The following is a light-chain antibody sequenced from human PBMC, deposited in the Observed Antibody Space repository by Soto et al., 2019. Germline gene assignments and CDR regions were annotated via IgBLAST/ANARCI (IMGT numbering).Light chain of an antibody. CDR1: QGVSSY. Sequence: EIVLTQSPATLSLSPGERATLSCRASQGVSSYLAWYQQKPGRAPRLLIYDASNRATGIPARFSGSGSGTDFTLTISRLEPEDFAVYYCQQRSNWPPWTFGQGTKVEIK. V-gene: IGKV3-11*01. CDR2: DAS. J-gene: IGKJ1*01. CDR3: QQRSNWPPWT.